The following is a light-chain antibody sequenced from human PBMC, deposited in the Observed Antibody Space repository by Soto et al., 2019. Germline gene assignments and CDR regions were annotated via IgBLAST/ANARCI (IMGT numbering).Light chain of an antibody. Sequence: EIVLTQSPGTLSLSPGERVTLSCRASQSVSSNYLAWYQQKPGQAPRLLIYSASSRATGIPDRFSGSGSGTDFTLTISRLEPEDFAVYYCQQYGGSPRVTFDGGTKVEIK. CDR2: SAS. J-gene: IGKJ4*01. CDR1: QSVSSNY. CDR3: QQYGGSPRVT. V-gene: IGKV3-20*01.